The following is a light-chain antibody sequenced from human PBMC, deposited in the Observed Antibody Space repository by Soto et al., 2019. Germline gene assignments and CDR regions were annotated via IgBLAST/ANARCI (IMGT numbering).Light chain of an antibody. CDR1: QSVSSN. V-gene: IGKV3-15*01. Sequence: EIVMTQSPATLSVSPRERATLSCRASQSVSSNLAWYQQKPGQAPRLLIYGASTRATGIPARCSGSGSGTEFTLTISSLQSEDFAAYYGQQYNNWPYTGGQGTKLEIK. J-gene: IGKJ2*01. CDR3: QQYNNWPYT. CDR2: GAS.